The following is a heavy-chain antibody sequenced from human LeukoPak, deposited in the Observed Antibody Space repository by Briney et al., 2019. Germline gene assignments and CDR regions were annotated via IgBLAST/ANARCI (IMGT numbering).Heavy chain of an antibody. V-gene: IGHV3-48*03. Sequence: GGSLRLSCAASGFTFSSYEMNWVRQAPGKGLEWVSYISSGGSTIYYADSVKGRFTISRDNAKNSLYLQMNSLRAEDTAVYYCARDATVTTPIDYYYYGMDVWGQGTTVTVSS. D-gene: IGHD4-17*01. CDR3: ARDATVTTPIDYYYYGMDV. CDR2: ISSGGSTI. J-gene: IGHJ6*02. CDR1: GFTFSSYE.